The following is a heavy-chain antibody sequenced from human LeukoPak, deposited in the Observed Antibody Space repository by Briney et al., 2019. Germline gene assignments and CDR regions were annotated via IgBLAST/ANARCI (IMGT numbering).Heavy chain of an antibody. CDR3: ARSHWTYYDILTEKSMDV. J-gene: IGHJ6*02. V-gene: IGHV1-2*02. CDR2: INPNSGGT. Sequence: ASVKVSCKASGYTFTGYYMHWVRQAPGQGLEWMGWINPNSGGTNYAQKFQGRVTMTRDTSISTAYMELSRLRSDDTAVYYCARSHWTYYDILTEKSMDVWGQGTTVTVSS. D-gene: IGHD3-9*01. CDR1: GYTFTGYY.